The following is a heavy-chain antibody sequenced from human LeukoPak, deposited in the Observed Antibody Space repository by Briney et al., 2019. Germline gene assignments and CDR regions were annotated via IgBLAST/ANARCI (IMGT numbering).Heavy chain of an antibody. V-gene: IGHV5-51*01. J-gene: IGHJ4*02. Sequence: GESLKISCKGSGYSFTSYWILWVRHMPGKGLEWMGIIYPGDSDTSYSPSFQDQVTISADKSISTAYLQWSSLKASDTAMYYCALQPANDYWGQGTLVTVSS. CDR3: ALQPANDY. D-gene: IGHD2-2*01. CDR2: IYPGDSDT. CDR1: GYSFTSYW.